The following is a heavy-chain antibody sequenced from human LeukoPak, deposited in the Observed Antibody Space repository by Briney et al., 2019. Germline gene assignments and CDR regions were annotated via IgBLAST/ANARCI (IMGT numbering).Heavy chain of an antibody. CDR2: ISYDGSNK. Sequence: GRSLRPSCAASGFTFSSYAMHWVRQAPGKGLEWVAVISYDGSNKYYADSVKGRFTISRDNSKNTLYLQMNSLRAEDTAVYYCARDTRGARDNYFGYWGQGTLVTVSS. D-gene: IGHD3-16*01. CDR3: ARDTRGARDNYFGY. V-gene: IGHV3-30-3*01. CDR1: GFTFSSYA. J-gene: IGHJ4*02.